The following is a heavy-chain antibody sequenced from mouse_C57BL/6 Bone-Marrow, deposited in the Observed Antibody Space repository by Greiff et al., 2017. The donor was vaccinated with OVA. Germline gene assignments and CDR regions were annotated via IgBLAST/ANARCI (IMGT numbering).Heavy chain of an antibody. CDR1: GYTFTDYY. V-gene: IGHV1-26*01. J-gene: IGHJ2*01. D-gene: IGHD1-1*01. CDR3: ARRYYGSSYVGTPFDY. CDR2: INPNNGGT. Sequence: EVQLQQSGPELVKPGASVKISCKASGYTFTDYYMNWVKQSHGKSLEWIGDINPNNGGTSYNQKFKGKATLTVDKSSSTAYMELRSLTSEDSAVYYCARRYYGSSYVGTPFDYWGQGTTLTVSS.